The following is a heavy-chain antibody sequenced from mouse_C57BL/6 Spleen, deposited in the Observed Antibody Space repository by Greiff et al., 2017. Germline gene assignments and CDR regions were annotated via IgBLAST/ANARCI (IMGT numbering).Heavy chain of an antibody. CDR2: INPSSGYT. Sequence: QVHVKQSGAELAKPGASVKLSCKASGYTFTSYWMHWVKQRPGQGLEWIGYINPSSGYTKYNQKFKDKATLTADKSSSTAYMQLSSLTYEDSAVYYCARGCYYDYDGEAMDYWGQGTSVTVSS. D-gene: IGHD2-4*01. V-gene: IGHV1-7*01. CDR1: GYTFTSYW. CDR3: ARGCYYDYDGEAMDY. J-gene: IGHJ4*01.